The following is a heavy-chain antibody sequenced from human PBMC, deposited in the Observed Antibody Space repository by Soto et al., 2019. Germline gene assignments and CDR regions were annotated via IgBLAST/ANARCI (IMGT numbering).Heavy chain of an antibody. Sequence: SETLSLTCTVSGGSINRYYWSWIRQPPGKGLEWIGYIYYAGTTSYNPSLKSRATISLETSKSQFSLKLSSVTAADTAVYYCARASGCSGDSCAFDPWGQGTLVTVS. CDR1: GGSINRYY. J-gene: IGHJ5*02. D-gene: IGHD2-15*01. CDR3: ARASGCSGDSCAFDP. CDR2: IYYAGTT. V-gene: IGHV4-59*01.